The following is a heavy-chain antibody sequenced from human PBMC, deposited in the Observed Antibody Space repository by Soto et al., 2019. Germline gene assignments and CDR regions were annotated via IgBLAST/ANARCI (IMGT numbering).Heavy chain of an antibody. J-gene: IGHJ6*02. Sequence: PGGSLRLSCAASGFTFSSYAMSWVRQAPGRGLQWVSAISGSGGSTYYADSENGRFTISRDNSKNTLYLQMNSLRAEDTAVYYCAKGEGGGYNSGYYGMDVWGQGTTVTVSS. CDR3: AKGEGGGYNSGYYGMDV. CDR2: ISGSGGST. V-gene: IGHV3-23*01. D-gene: IGHD5-12*01. CDR1: GFTFSSYA.